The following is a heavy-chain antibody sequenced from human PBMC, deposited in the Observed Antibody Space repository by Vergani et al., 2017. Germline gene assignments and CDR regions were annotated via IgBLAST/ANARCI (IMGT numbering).Heavy chain of an antibody. CDR2: IIPILGIA. CDR3: AXDGESSSWTGGNYYGMDV. D-gene: IGHD6-13*01. V-gene: IGHV1-69*04. J-gene: IGHJ6*02. CDR1: GGTFSSYT. Sequence: QVQLVQSGAEVKKPGSSVKVSCKASGGTFSSYTISWVRQAPGQGLAWMGRIIPILGIANYAQKFQGSVTITADKSTSTAYMELSSLRSEDTAVYYCAXDGESSSWTGGNYYGMDVWGQGTTVTVSS.